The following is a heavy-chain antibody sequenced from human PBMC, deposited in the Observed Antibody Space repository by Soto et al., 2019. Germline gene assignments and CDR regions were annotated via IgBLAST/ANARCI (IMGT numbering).Heavy chain of an antibody. V-gene: IGHV1-46*01. Sequence: ASVKVSCKASGYTFTSYYMHWVRQAPGQGLEWMGIINPSGGSTSYAQKFQGRVTMTRDTSTSTVYMELSSLRSEDTAVYYCAREPGIAVAGIFRWAFDIWGQGTMVTVSS. D-gene: IGHD6-19*01. CDR3: AREPGIAVAGIFRWAFDI. J-gene: IGHJ3*02. CDR1: GYTFTSYY. CDR2: INPSGGST.